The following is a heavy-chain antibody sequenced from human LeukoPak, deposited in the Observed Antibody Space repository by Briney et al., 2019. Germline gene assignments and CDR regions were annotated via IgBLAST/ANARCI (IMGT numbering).Heavy chain of an antibody. CDR3: ARDKGGPYYDFWSGYYPEYFDY. CDR2: IKQDGSEK. J-gene: IGHJ4*02. V-gene: IGHV3-7*01. D-gene: IGHD3-3*01. Sequence: GGSLRLSCAASGFTFSSYWMSWVRQAPGKGLEWVANIKQDGSEKYYVDSVKGRFTISRDNAKNSLYLQMNSLRAEDTAVYHCARDKGGPYYDFWSGYYPEYFDYWGQGTLVTVSS. CDR1: GFTFSSYW.